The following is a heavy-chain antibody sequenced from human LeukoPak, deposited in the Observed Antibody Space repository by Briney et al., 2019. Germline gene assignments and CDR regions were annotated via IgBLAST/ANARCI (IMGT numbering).Heavy chain of an antibody. J-gene: IGHJ4*02. CDR1: GGTFRSYA. D-gene: IGHD5-18*01. CDR2: IFPIFETA. CDR3: ARDRGYSYGRGFDY. Sequence: SVNVSCTASGGTFRSYAISWVRQAPGQGLEWMGGIFPIFETANYAQKVQGRVTITADKSTSTDYMDLSSLRSEDTAVYYCARDRGYSYGRGFDYWGQGTLVTVSS. V-gene: IGHV1-69*06.